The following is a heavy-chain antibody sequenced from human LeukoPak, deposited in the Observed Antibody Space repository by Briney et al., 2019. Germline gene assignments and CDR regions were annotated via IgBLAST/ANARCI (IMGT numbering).Heavy chain of an antibody. J-gene: IGHJ6*02. V-gene: IGHV4-31*03. CDR1: GGSISSGGYY. CDR2: IYYSGST. Sequence: SQTLSLTCTVSGGSISSGGYYWSWIRQHPGKGLEWIGYIYYSGSTYYNPSLKSRVTISVDTSKNQFSLKLSSVTAADTAVYYCARDHVLGVVTPAYYYGMDVWGQGTTVTVSS. CDR3: ARDHVLGVVTPAYYYGMDV. D-gene: IGHD4-23*01.